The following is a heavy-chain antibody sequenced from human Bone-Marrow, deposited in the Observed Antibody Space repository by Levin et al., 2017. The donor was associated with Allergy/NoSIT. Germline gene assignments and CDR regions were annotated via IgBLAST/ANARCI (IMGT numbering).Heavy chain of an antibody. CDR3: ARGIPDLDTAMVEVGFDY. V-gene: IGHV4-61*01. D-gene: IGHD5-18*01. Sequence: SETLSLTCTVSGGSVSSGSYYWSWIRQPPGKGLEWIGYIYYSGSTNYNPSLKSRVTISVDTSKNQFSLKLSSVTAADTAVDYCARGIPDLDTAMVEVGFDYWGQGTLVTVSS. CDR2: IYYSGST. CDR1: GGSVSSGSYY. J-gene: IGHJ4*02.